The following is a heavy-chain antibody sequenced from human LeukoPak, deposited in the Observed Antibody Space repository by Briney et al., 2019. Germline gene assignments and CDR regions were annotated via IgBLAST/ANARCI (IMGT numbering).Heavy chain of an antibody. Sequence: ASVKVSCKASGYTFTSYGISWVRQAPGQGLEWMGWISAYNGNTNYAQKLQGRVTMTTDTSTSTAYMELRSLRSDDTAVCYCAREGAGYDILTGYSPLGFWGQGTLVTVSS. CDR3: AREGAGYDILTGYSPLGF. CDR1: GYTFTSYG. CDR2: ISAYNGNT. V-gene: IGHV1-18*01. J-gene: IGHJ4*02. D-gene: IGHD3-9*01.